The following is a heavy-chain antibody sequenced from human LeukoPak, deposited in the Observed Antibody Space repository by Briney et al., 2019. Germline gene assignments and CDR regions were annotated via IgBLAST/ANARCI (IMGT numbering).Heavy chain of an antibody. J-gene: IGHJ6*03. CDR2: IKQDGSEK. D-gene: IGHD3-10*01. CDR1: GFTVSSNY. Sequence: GGSLRLSCAASGFTVSSNYMSWVRQAPGKGLEWVANIKQDGSEKYYVDSVKGRFTISRDNAKNSLYLQMNSLRAEDTAVYYCARESYYYGSGSYLYYYMDVWGKGTTVTISS. V-gene: IGHV3-7*01. CDR3: ARESYYYGSGSYLYYYMDV.